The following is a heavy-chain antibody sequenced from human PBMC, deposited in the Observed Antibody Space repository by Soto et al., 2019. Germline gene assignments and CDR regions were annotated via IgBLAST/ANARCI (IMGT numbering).Heavy chain of an antibody. CDR3: ARAAHCTNGVCFRSSGFDP. CDR2: IYYSGST. CDR1: GGSISSYY. J-gene: IGHJ5*02. V-gene: IGHV4-59*01. Sequence: SETLSLTCTVSGGSISSYYWSWIRQPPGKGLEWIGYIYYSGSTNYNPSLKSRVTISVDTSKNQFSLKLSSVTAADTAVYYCARAAHCTNGVCFRSSGFDPWGQGTLVTVSS. D-gene: IGHD2-8*01.